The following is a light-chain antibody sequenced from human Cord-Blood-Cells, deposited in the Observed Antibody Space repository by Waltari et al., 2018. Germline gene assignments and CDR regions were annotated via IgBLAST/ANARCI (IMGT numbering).Light chain of an antibody. CDR1: SSYVGGYNY. CDR2: EVS. J-gene: IGLJ1*01. V-gene: IGLV2-14*01. CDR3: SSYTSSSTDV. Sequence: QSALPQPASVSGSPGQSINISCTGTSSYVGGYNYLSWYQQHPGKAPKLMIYEVSHLPSGVSNRFSGSKSGNTASLTISGLQAEDGADYYCSSYTSSSTDVFGTGTKVTVL.